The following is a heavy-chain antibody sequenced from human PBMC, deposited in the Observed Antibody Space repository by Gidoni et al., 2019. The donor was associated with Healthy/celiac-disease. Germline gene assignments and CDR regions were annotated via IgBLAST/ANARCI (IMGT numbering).Heavy chain of an antibody. CDR1: GGSISSYY. D-gene: IGHD3-3*01. Sequence: QVQLQESVPGLVKPSETLSLPCPVSGGSISSYYWSWIRQPPGKGLEWIGYIYYSGSTNYNPSLKSRVTISVDTSKKQFSLKLSSVTAADTAVYYCARDNRRVYFDYWGQGTLVTVSS. CDR2: IYYSGST. CDR3: ARDNRRVYFDY. J-gene: IGHJ4*02. V-gene: IGHV4-59*01.